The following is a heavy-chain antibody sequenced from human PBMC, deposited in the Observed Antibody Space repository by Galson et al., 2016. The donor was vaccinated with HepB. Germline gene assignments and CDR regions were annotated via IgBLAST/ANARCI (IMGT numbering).Heavy chain of an antibody. V-gene: IGHV3-23*01. CDR3: ARAQDYYGSGKGDYGMDV. CDR1: GFTFSIYA. CDR2: INVGGGRT. J-gene: IGHJ6*02. D-gene: IGHD3-10*01. Sequence: SLRLSCAASGFTFSIYAMSWVRQAPGKGLEWVSGINVGGGRTYYADSVKGRFTTSRDNSNNTLLLRMNALRAEDTAVYYCARAQDYYGSGKGDYGMDVWGQGTTVTVSS.